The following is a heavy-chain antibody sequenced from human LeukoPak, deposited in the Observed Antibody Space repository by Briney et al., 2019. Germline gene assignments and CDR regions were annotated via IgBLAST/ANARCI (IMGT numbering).Heavy chain of an antibody. J-gene: IGHJ4*02. Sequence: GGSLRLSCAASGFTFSSYEMNWVRQAPGKGLEWVSYISSSGSTIYYADSVKGRFTISRDNAKNSLYLQMNSLRAEDTAVYYCARGGYYDSSGYYSPLMYWGQGTLVTVSS. V-gene: IGHV3-48*03. CDR1: GFTFSSYE. CDR2: ISSSGSTI. CDR3: ARGGYYDSSGYYSPLMY. D-gene: IGHD3-22*01.